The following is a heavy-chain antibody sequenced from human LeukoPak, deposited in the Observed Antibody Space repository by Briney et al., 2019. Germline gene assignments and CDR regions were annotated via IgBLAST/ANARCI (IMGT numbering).Heavy chain of an antibody. Sequence: GGSLRLSCAASVFTFSSYAMSWVRQAPGKGLEWVSAISGSGGSTYYADSVKGRFTISRDNSKNTLYLQMNSLRAENTAVYYCSKERGGTYGDYFDYWGHGTLVTVSS. CDR1: VFTFSSYA. CDR3: SKERGGTYGDYFDY. CDR2: ISGSGGST. D-gene: IGHD4-17*01. J-gene: IGHJ4*01. V-gene: IGHV3-23*01.